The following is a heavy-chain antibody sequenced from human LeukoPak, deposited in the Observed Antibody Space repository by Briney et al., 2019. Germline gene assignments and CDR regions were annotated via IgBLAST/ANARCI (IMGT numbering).Heavy chain of an antibody. J-gene: IGHJ4*02. Sequence: SETLSLTCTVSGGSISSSSYYWGWIRQPPGKGLEWIGSIYYSGSTYYNPSLKSRVTISVDTSKNQFSLKLSSVTAADTAVYYCARDGPLLRFLEWYFDYWGQGTLVTVSS. V-gene: IGHV4-39*07. CDR3: ARDGPLLRFLEWYFDY. D-gene: IGHD3-3*01. CDR2: IYYSGST. CDR1: GGSISSSSYY.